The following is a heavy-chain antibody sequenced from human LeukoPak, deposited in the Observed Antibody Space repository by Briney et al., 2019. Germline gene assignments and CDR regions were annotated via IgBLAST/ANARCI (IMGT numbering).Heavy chain of an antibody. V-gene: IGHV1-46*01. CDR2: ISPSGGST. Sequence: ASVKVSCKAFGYTFTSNYMHWVRQAPGQGPEWMGVISPSGGSTTYAQKFQGRVTLTRDMSTSTDYLELSSLRSEDTAVYYCASSPMGRLVRGEFAFDIWGQGTMVTVSS. J-gene: IGHJ3*02. CDR1: GYTFTSNY. CDR3: ASSPMGRLVRGEFAFDI. D-gene: IGHD3-10*01.